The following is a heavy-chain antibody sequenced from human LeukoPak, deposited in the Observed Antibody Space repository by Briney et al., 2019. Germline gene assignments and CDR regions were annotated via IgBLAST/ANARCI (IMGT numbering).Heavy chain of an antibody. Sequence: SETLSLTCTVSGGSISSYYWSWIRQPAGKGLEWIGYIQYSGSTNYNPSLKSRVTISVDTSKIQFSLKLSSVTAADTAVYYCAREDAKRYSGSYLDYWGQGTLVTVSS. D-gene: IGHD1-26*01. CDR2: IQYSGST. J-gene: IGHJ4*02. V-gene: IGHV4-59*01. CDR3: AREDAKRYSGSYLDY. CDR1: GGSISSYY.